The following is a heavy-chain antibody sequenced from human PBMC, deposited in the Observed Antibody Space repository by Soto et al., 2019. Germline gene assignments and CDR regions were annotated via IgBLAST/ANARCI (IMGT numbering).Heavy chain of an antibody. V-gene: IGHV1-3*01. CDR1: GYTFTSYA. CDR3: ARGKGYCSSTSCYDNGWFDP. J-gene: IGHJ5*02. Sequence: GASVKVSCKASGYTFTSYAMHWVRQAPGQRLEWMGWINAGNGNTKYSQKFQGRVTITRDTSASTAYMELSSLRSEDTAVYYCARGKGYCSSTSCYDNGWFDPWGQGTLVTVSS. D-gene: IGHD2-2*01. CDR2: INAGNGNT.